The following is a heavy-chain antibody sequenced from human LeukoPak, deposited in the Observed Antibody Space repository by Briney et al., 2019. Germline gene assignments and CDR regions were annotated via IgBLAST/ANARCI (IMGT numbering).Heavy chain of an antibody. J-gene: IGHJ3*02. V-gene: IGHV3-15*01. D-gene: IGHD6-19*01. CDR2: IKSKTDGGTT. Sequence: GGSLRLSCAASGFTFSNAWMSWVRQAPGKGLEWVGRIKSKTDGGTTDYAAPVKGRFTISRDDSKNTLYLQMNSLKTEDTAVYYCTTETGYSSGWYKGAFDIWGQGTMVTVSS. CDR3: TTETGYSSGWYKGAFDI. CDR1: GFTFSNAW.